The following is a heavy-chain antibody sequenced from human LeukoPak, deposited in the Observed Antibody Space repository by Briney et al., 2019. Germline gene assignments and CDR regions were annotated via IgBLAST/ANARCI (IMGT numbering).Heavy chain of an antibody. CDR3: ARDHFYCSGSYWDAFDI. Sequence: ASVKVSCKASGGTFSSYAINWVRQAPGQGLEWMGGIIPIFGTANYAQKFQGSVTITADESTSTAYMELSSLRSEDTAVYYCARDHFYCSGSYWDAFDIWGQGTMVTVSS. J-gene: IGHJ3*02. CDR2: IIPIFGTA. V-gene: IGHV1-69*13. D-gene: IGHD3-10*01. CDR1: GGTFSSYA.